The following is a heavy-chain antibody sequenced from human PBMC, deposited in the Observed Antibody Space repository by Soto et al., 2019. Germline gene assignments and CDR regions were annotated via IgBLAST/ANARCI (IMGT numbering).Heavy chain of an antibody. D-gene: IGHD3-3*01. Sequence: GQSLTLSFKGSGYNFAGYWIAWVRQMPGKGLELMGIIYPSDSDTRYRPSFQGQVTIPADRSISPAYLQWSSRRASDTAMYYCARGGVSTRTFDYWGQGTPVSLAS. CDR2: IYPSDSDT. J-gene: IGHJ4*02. CDR3: ARGGVSTRTFDY. CDR1: GYNFAGYW. V-gene: IGHV5-51*01.